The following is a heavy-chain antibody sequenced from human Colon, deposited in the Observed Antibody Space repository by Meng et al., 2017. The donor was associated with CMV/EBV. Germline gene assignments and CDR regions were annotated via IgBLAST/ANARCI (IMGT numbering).Heavy chain of an antibody. J-gene: IGHJ4*02. V-gene: IGHV3-74*01. CDR1: GFTLSSYW. Sequence: GGSLRLSCAASGFTLSSYWMHWVRQAPGKGLVWVSQINSDGSSTSYADSVKSRFTISRDNAKNTLYLQMNSLRAEDTAVYYCARGGTTVTTFLNYWGQGTLVTVSS. CDR2: INSDGSST. CDR3: ARGGTTVTTFLNY. D-gene: IGHD4-17*01.